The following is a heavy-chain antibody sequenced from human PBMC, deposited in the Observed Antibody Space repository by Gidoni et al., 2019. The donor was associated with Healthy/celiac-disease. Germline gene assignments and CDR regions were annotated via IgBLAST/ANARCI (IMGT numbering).Heavy chain of an antibody. D-gene: IGHD5-18*01. CDR3: ARGPDTAMVILDY. V-gene: IGHV4-59*01. Sequence: HVQLQESGLGLVKPSETLSPTWTVSGGSISSYYWSWTRQPPGKGLGWIGYIYSGGSTNYNPAHKSRVTISVDTSKNQFSLKLSSVTAADTAVYYCARGPDTAMVILDYWGQGTLVTVSS. CDR2: IYSGGST. CDR1: GGSISSYY. J-gene: IGHJ4*02.